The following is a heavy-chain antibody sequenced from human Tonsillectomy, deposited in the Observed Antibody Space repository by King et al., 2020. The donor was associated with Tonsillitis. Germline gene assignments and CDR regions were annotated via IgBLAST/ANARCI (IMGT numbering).Heavy chain of an antibody. CDR1: GGSFSGYY. V-gene: IGHV4-34*01. CDR3: ARGDFYDSSGFLDWYFDL. J-gene: IGHJ2*01. Sequence: VQLQQWGAGLLKPSETLSLTCAVYGGSFSGYYWSWIRQPPGKGLEWIGEINHIGSTNYNPSLKSRVTISVDTSKNQFSQKLSSVTAADTAVYYCARGDFYDSSGFLDWYFDLWGRGTLVTVSS. D-gene: IGHD3-22*01. CDR2: INHIGST.